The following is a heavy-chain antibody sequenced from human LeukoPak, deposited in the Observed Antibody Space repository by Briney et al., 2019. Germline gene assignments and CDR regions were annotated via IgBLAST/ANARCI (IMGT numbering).Heavy chain of an antibody. CDR3: AKADSSYYYDSSGYYPDY. Sequence: GGSLRLSCAASGFTFSSYGMHWVRQAPGKGLEWVAVISYDGSNKYYADSVKGRFTISRDNSKNTLYLQMNNLRAEDTAVYYCAKADSSYYYDSSGYYPDYWGQGTLVTVSS. J-gene: IGHJ4*02. CDR2: ISYDGSNK. D-gene: IGHD3-22*01. CDR1: GFTFSSYG. V-gene: IGHV3-30*18.